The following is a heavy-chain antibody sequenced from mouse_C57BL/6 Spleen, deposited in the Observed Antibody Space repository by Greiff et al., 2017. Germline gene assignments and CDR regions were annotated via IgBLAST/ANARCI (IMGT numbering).Heavy chain of an antibody. CDR2: INPGSGGT. D-gene: IGHD2-1*01. J-gene: IGHJ4*01. CDR1: GYAFTNYL. Sequence: VQLQQSGAELVRPGTSVKVSCKASGYAFTNYLIEWVKQRPGQGLEWIGVINPGSGGTNYNEKFKGKATLTADKSSSTAYMQLSSLTSEDSAVYFCAKDGNYDYAMDYWGQGTSVTVSS. CDR3: AKDGNYDYAMDY. V-gene: IGHV1-54*01.